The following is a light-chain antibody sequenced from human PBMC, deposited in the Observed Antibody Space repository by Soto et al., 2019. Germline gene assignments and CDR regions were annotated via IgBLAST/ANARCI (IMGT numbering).Light chain of an antibody. V-gene: IGKV3D-11*01. CDR3: QQSYSTLLT. Sequence: EIVLTQSPATLSSFPGDRVTLSCRASQAVNTRLAWYQHKPGQAPRLLIYLASNRAAGVPARFSGSGSGTDFTLTISDVEPEDFATYYCQQSYSTLLTFGGGTKVEIK. J-gene: IGKJ4*01. CDR2: LAS. CDR1: QAVNTR.